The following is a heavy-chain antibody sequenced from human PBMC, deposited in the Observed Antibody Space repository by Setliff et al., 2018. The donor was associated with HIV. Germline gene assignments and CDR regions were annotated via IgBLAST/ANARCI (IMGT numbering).Heavy chain of an antibody. CDR2: IKQDGSEK. Sequence: PGGSLRLSCAASGFTYSSYWMGWVRQAPGKGLEWVANIKQDGSEKYYVDSVKGRFTISRDNAKNSLYLQMNSLRAEDTALYYCVKDGSQSGLYYHYIDVWGKGTTVTVSS. D-gene: IGHD2-2*02. CDR1: GFTYSSYW. V-gene: IGHV3-7*03. CDR3: VKDGSQSGLYYHYIDV. J-gene: IGHJ6*03.